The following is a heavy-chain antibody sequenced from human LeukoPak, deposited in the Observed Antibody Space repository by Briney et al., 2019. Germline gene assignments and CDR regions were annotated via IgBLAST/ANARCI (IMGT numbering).Heavy chain of an antibody. J-gene: IGHJ4*02. CDR3: ARGSSGWYYFDY. CDR1: GFTFSSSA. CDR2: ISNNGGYT. D-gene: IGHD6-19*01. V-gene: IGHV3-23*01. Sequence: PGGSLRLSCAASGFTFSSSAMSWVRQAPGKGLEWVSAISNNGGYTYYADSVQGRFTISRDNSKSTLYLQMNSLRAEDTAVYYCARGSSGWYYFDYWGQGTLVTVSS.